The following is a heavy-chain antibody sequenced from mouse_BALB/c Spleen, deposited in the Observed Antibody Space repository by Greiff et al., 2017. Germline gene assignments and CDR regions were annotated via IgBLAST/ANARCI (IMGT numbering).Heavy chain of an antibody. CDR3: ARSRRYDDAMDY. CDR1: GYTFTSYY. J-gene: IGHJ4*01. D-gene: IGHD2-14*01. CDR2: IYPGNVNT. Sequence: QVQLQQSGPELVKPGASVRISCKASGYTFTSYYIHWVKQRPGQGLEWIGWIYPGNVNTKYNEKFKGKATLTADKSSSTAYMQLSSLTSEDSAVYFCARSRRYDDAMDYWGQGTSVTVSS. V-gene: IGHV1S56*01.